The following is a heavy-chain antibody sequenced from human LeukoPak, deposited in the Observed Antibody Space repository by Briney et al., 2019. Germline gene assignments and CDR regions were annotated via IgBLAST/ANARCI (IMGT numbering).Heavy chain of an antibody. CDR1: GFTFSSYA. D-gene: IGHD4-23*01. CDR3: AKDLDTTVVLDAFDM. Sequence: PGGSLRPSCAASGFTFSSYAMSWVRQAPGKGLEWVSGISGSGGSTYYAASVKGRFIISRDNSKNTLYLQMNGLRAEDTAVYYCAKDLDTTVVLDAFDMWGQGTLVTVSS. J-gene: IGHJ3*02. V-gene: IGHV3-23*01. CDR2: ISGSGGST.